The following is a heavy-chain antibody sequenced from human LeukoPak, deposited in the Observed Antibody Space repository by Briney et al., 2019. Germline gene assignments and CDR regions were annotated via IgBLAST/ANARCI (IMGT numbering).Heavy chain of an antibody. V-gene: IGHV3-21*01. CDR3: ARNRYGSSLDAFDI. Sequence: GGSLRLSCAASGFTFSSYSMNWVRQAPGKGLEWVSSISSSTYIYYADSVKGRFTISRDNAKNSLHLQMNSLRAEDTAVYYCARNRYGSSLDAFDIWGQGTVVTFSS. D-gene: IGHD6-13*01. CDR2: ISSSTYI. CDR1: GFTFSSYS. J-gene: IGHJ3*02.